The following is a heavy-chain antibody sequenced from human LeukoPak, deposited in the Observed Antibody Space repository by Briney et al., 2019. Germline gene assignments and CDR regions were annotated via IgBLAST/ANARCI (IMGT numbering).Heavy chain of an antibody. D-gene: IGHD5-24*01. J-gene: IGHJ3*02. CDR1: GFTVSSHY. V-gene: IGHV3-53*01. CDR2: IYSGGST. Sequence: GGSLRLSCAASGFTVSSHYMNWVRQAPGKGLEWVSVIYSGGSTYYADSVKGRFTISRDNSKNTLYLQMNSLRAEDTAVYYCARVIGMGWLQSGEAFDIWGQGTMVTVSS. CDR3: ARVIGMGWLQSGEAFDI.